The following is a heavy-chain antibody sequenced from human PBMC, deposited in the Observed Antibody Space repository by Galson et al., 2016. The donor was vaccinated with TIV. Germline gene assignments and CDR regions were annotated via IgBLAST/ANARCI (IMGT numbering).Heavy chain of an antibody. CDR1: GFNSSPYS. D-gene: IGHD3-22*01. V-gene: IGHV3-30*04. CDR3: AKDTGTYFDSYYYGMNV. Sequence: SLRLSCAASGFNSSPYSMHWVRQAPGKGLEWVAVISNDGKSAYYADSVKGRFTISRDNSKNMLYLQMNSLGPEDTAVYYCAKDTGTYFDSYYYGMNVWGQGTTVTVSS. CDR2: ISNDGKSA. J-gene: IGHJ6*02.